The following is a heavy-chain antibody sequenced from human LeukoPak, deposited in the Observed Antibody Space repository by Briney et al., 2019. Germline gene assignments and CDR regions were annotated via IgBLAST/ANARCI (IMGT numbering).Heavy chain of an antibody. CDR1: GFTFSSYE. V-gene: IGHV3-48*03. CDR3: AREWGGWTWYFDY. CDR2: ISSSGSTI. Sequence: GVPLRLSCAASGFTFSSYEMNWVRQASGKGLEWVSYISSSGSTIYYADSVKGRFTISRDNAKNSLYLQKNSLRAEDTPVYYCAREWGGWTWYFDYWGQGTLVTVSS. D-gene: IGHD3-16*01. J-gene: IGHJ4*02.